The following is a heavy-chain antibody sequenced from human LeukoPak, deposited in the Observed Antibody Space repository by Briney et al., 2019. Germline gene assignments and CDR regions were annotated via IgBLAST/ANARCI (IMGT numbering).Heavy chain of an antibody. Sequence: ASVKVSCKASGYTFTSYYMHWVRQAPGQGLEWMGRINPNSGGTNYAQKFQGRVTMTRDTSISTAYMELSRLRSDDTAVYYCARSIAAAGLYYYYYYYMDVWGKGTTVTVSS. CDR3: ARSIAAAGLYYYYYYYMDV. V-gene: IGHV1-2*06. CDR1: GYTFTSYY. J-gene: IGHJ6*03. D-gene: IGHD6-13*01. CDR2: INPNSGGT.